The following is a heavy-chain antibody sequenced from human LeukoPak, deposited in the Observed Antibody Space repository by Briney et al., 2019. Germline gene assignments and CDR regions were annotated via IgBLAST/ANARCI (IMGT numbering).Heavy chain of an antibody. CDR3: AKDMGITYEAVTLDY. Sequence: PGGSLRLSCAASGFTSSSYAMSWVRQAPGKGLEWVSAISGSGGSTYYADSVKGRFTISRDNSKNTLYLQMNSLRAEDTAVYYCAKDMGITYEAVTLDYWGQGTLVTVSS. CDR1: GFTSSSYA. J-gene: IGHJ4*02. D-gene: IGHD4-17*01. V-gene: IGHV3-23*01. CDR2: ISGSGGST.